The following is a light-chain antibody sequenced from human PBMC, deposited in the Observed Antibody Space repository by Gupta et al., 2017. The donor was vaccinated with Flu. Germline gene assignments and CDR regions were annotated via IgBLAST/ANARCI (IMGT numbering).Light chain of an antibody. V-gene: IGLV1-44*01. Sequence: QSVLTQPPSASGTPGQRVTISCAGSSSNIGSNIVNWYQQLPGTAPKLLIYSDYQRPSGVPDRFSGSKSGTSTSLAISGLQSEDEADYYCAAWDDSLNGLVFGGGTKLTVL. CDR3: AAWDDSLNGLV. CDR1: SSNIGSNI. CDR2: SDY. J-gene: IGLJ3*02.